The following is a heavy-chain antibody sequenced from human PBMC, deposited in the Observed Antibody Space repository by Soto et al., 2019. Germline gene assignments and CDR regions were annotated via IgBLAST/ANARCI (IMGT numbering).Heavy chain of an antibody. CDR1: GDSISTVDYF. V-gene: IGHV4-30-4*01. CDR3: ARGRYCRTGRCFPNWFDS. J-gene: IGHJ5*01. Sequence: SETLSLPCSVSGDSISTVDYFWAWIRQPPGQALEYIGYIYKSATTYYNPSFESRVAISLDTSKSQFSLNVTSVTAADTAVYFCARGRYCRTGRCFPNWFDSWGQGTLVTVSS. D-gene: IGHD2-15*01. CDR2: IYKSATT.